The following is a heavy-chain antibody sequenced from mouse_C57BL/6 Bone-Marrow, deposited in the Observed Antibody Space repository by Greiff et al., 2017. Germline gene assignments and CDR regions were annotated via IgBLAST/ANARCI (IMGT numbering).Heavy chain of an antibody. D-gene: IGHD2-4*01. J-gene: IGHJ2*01. CDR2: FYPGRGSI. CDR1: GYIFTEYT. Sequence: QVQLQQSGAELVKPGASVKLSCKASGYIFTEYTIHWVKQRSGQGLEWIGWFYPGRGSIKYNERFKDKATLTADKSSNTFYMELSRLTSEDSAVYFCARHERYYDYEGYFDYWGQGTTLTVSS. V-gene: IGHV1-62-2*01. CDR3: ARHERYYDYEGYFDY.